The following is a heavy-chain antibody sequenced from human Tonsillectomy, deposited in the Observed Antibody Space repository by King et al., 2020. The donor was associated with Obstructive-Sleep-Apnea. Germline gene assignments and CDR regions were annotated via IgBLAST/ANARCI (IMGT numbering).Heavy chain of an antibody. V-gene: IGHV4-39*07. Sequence: QLQESGPGLVKPSETLSLTCTVSGGASSSSDYYWGWIRQPPGNGLEWIGSIYDSGSTYYNPSLKSRFTISLDTSKNHFSLRLSSVTAADTAVYYCVREDYGDFECAYWGQGTLVTVSS. CDR3: VREDYGDFECAY. CDR2: IYDSGST. CDR1: GGASSSSDYY. J-gene: IGHJ4*02. D-gene: IGHD4-17*01.